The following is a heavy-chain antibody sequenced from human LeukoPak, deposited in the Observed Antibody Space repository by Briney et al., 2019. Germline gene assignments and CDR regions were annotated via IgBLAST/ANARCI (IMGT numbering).Heavy chain of an antibody. CDR3: ARSVVVPAAILNY. CDR2: INPNSGGT. V-gene: IGHV1-2*02. D-gene: IGHD2-2*02. CDR1: GYTLTELS. J-gene: IGHJ4*02. Sequence: AASVKVSCKVSGYTLTELSMHWVRQAPGQGLEWMGWINPNSGGTNYAQKFQGRVTMTRDTSISTAYMELSRLRSDDTAVYYCARSVVVPAAILNYWGQGTLVTVSS.